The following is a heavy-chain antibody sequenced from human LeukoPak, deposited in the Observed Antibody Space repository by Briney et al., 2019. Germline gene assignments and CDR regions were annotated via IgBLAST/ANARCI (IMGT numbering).Heavy chain of an antibody. Sequence: ASVKVSCKASGYTFTNFGISWVRQAPGQGLEWMGWNSAYNDNANFAQKVRGRVTMTTDTSTSTAYMELRSLRSDDTAVYYCARWYSSSWYHFDYWGQGTLVTVSS. V-gene: IGHV1-18*01. CDR3: ARWYSSSWYHFDY. CDR2: NSAYNDNA. D-gene: IGHD6-13*01. J-gene: IGHJ4*02. CDR1: GYTFTNFG.